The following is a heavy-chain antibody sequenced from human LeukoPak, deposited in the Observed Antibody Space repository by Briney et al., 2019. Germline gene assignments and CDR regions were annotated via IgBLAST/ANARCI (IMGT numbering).Heavy chain of an antibody. CDR2: ISGSAGST. D-gene: IGHD6-13*01. CDR3: AKEPGLYSSSWYDY. CDR1: GFTFSSYA. Sequence: EGSLRLSCAASGFTFSSYAMSWVRQAPGKGLEWVSTISGSAGSTNYADSVKGRFTISRDNSKNTLYLQMNSLRAEDTAVYYCAKEPGLYSSSWYDYWGQGTLVTVSS. V-gene: IGHV3-23*01. J-gene: IGHJ4*02.